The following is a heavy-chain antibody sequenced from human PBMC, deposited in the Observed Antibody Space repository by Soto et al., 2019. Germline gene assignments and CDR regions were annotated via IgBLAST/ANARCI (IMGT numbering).Heavy chain of an antibody. CDR1: VLTFSSYA. J-gene: IGHJ4*02. CDR2: ISGSGGST. CDR3: AKDIYSYGPKTLGY. V-gene: IGHV3-23*01. D-gene: IGHD5-18*01. Sequence: GGSLRLSCAASVLTFSSYAMSWVRQAPGKGLEWVSAISGSGGSTYYADSVKGRFTISRDNSKNTLYLQMNSLRAEDTAVYYCAKDIYSYGPKTLGYWGQGTLVTVSS.